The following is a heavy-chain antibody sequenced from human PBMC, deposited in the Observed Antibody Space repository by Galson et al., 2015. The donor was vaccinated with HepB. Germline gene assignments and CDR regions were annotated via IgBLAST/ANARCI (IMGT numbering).Heavy chain of an antibody. CDR1: GGSISSSSYY. J-gene: IGHJ3*02. CDR3: ASQDYGDGAFDI. CDR2: IYYSGST. Sequence: SETLSLTCTVSGGSISSSSYYWGWIRQPPGKGLEWIGSIYYSGSTYYNPSLKSRVTISVDTSKNQFSLKLSSVTAADTAVYYCASQDYGDGAFDIWGQGTMVTVSS. D-gene: IGHD4-17*01. V-gene: IGHV4-39*01.